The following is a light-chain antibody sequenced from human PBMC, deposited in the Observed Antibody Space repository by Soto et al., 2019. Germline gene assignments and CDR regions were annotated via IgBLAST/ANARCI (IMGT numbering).Light chain of an antibody. V-gene: IGLV2-8*01. Sequence: QSALTQPPSASGSPGQSVTISCTGTSSDVGGYNYVSWYQQHPGKAPKLMIYGVTKRPSGVPDRFSGSKSGNTASLTVSGLKAEDEADYYCSSYAGSNNLVFGGGTKVTVL. CDR2: GVT. CDR1: SSDVGGYNY. J-gene: IGLJ2*01. CDR3: SSYAGSNNLV.